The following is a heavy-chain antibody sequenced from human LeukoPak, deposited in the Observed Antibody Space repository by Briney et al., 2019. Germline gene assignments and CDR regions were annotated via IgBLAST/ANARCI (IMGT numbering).Heavy chain of an antibody. D-gene: IGHD2-15*01. CDR2: MDTSGHT. CDR1: GGSISGYY. CDR3: ARHWSHSVAQFGRSFWFDP. Sequence: SETLSLTCIVSGGSISGYYWSWVRQPAGKGLEWIGHMDTSGHTNYNSSLMSRVTMSVDTSKNQFSLRLTSVTAADTAVYYCARHWSHSVAQFGRSFWFDPWGQGTLVTVSS. J-gene: IGHJ5*02. V-gene: IGHV4-4*07.